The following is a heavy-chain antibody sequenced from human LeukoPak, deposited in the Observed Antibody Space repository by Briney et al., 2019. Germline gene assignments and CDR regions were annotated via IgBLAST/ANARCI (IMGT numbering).Heavy chain of an antibody. CDR3: ARDAYSSSPKPDY. Sequence: GGSLRLSCAASGFTFSTYWMSWVRQAPGKGLEWVGNIKEDGSEKYYVDSVKGRFTISRDNAKNLLYLQMNSLRAEDTAVYYCARDAYSSSPKPDYWGQGTLVTVSS. CDR1: GFTFSTYW. D-gene: IGHD6-6*01. V-gene: IGHV3-7*01. CDR2: IKEDGSEK. J-gene: IGHJ4*02.